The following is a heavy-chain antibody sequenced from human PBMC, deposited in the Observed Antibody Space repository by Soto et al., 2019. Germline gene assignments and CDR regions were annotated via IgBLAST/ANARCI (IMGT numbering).Heavy chain of an antibody. CDR2: ISGSGGST. CDR1: GFTFSSYA. CDR3: AKDSGYYDSSVLFPYFDY. V-gene: IGHV3-23*01. Sequence: GGSLRLSCAASGFTFSSYAMSWVRQAPGKGLEWVSAISGSGGSTYYADSVKGRFTISRDNSKNTLYLQMNSLRAEDTAVYYCAKDSGYYDSSVLFPYFDYWGQGTLVTVSS. D-gene: IGHD3-22*01. J-gene: IGHJ4*02.